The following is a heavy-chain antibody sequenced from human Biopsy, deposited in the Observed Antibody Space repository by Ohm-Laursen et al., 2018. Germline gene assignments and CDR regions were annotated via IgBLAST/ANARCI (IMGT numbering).Heavy chain of an antibody. CDR2: IYSGGNT. D-gene: IGHD6-19*01. J-gene: IGHJ4*02. CDR1: SDSLTSGPEN. CDR3: ARGRRTSGWPYFDN. Sequence: GTLSLTCTVSSDSLTSGPENWSWIRQSPGQGLEYIGFIYSGGNTNYNPSLKNRVTMSVDTSKNQFYLKLYSVTAADTAVYYCARGRRTSGWPYFDNWGQGALVIVSP. V-gene: IGHV4-61*01.